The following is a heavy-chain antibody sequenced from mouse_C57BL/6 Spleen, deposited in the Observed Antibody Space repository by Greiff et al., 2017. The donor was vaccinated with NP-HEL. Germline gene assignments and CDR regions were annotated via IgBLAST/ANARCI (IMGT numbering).Heavy chain of an antibody. Sequence: QVQLQQSGAELVRPGASVTLSCKASGYTFTDYEMHWVKQTPVHGLEWIGAIAPETGGTAYNQKFKGKAILTADTSSITAYMELRSLTSEDSAVYYCTPFAYWGQGTLVTVSA. CDR3: TPFAY. J-gene: IGHJ3*01. CDR2: IAPETGGT. CDR1: GYTFTDYE. V-gene: IGHV1-15*01.